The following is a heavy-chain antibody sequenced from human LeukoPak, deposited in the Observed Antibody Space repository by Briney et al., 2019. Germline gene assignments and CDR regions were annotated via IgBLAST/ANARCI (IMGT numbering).Heavy chain of an antibody. Sequence: PGGSLRLSCAASGFTFSSYRMSWVRQAPGKGLEWVANIKQDGSEKYYVDSVKGRFTISRDNAKNSLYLQMNSLRAEDTAVYYCARRSNDYGTSEHGMDVWGQGTTVTVSS. D-gene: IGHD4-17*01. J-gene: IGHJ6*02. CDR3: ARRSNDYGTSEHGMDV. CDR2: IKQDGSEK. V-gene: IGHV3-7*01. CDR1: GFTFSSYR.